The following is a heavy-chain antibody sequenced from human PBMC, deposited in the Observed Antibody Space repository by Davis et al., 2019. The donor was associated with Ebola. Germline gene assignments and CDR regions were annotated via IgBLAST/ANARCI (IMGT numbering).Heavy chain of an antibody. V-gene: IGHV3-30-3*01. CDR3: ARVPYYYGSGSYYSWDWFDP. J-gene: IGHJ5*02. Sequence: GGSLRLSCAASGFTFSSYAMHWVRQAPGKGLEWVAVISYDGSNKYYADSVKGRFTISRDNSKNTLYLQMNSLRAEDTAVYYCARVPYYYGSGSYYSWDWFDPWGQGTLVTVSS. CDR2: ISYDGSNK. CDR1: GFTFSSYA. D-gene: IGHD3-10*01.